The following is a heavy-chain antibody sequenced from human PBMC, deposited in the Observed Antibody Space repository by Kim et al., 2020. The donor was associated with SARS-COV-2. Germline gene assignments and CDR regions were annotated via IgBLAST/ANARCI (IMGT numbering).Heavy chain of an antibody. Sequence: ANNAQKFQGSVTITADESTSTAYMELSSLRSEDTAVYYCARDREEDWFDPWCQGTLVTVSS. CDR3: ARDREEDWFDP. CDR2: A. V-gene: IGHV1-69*01. J-gene: IGHJ5*02.